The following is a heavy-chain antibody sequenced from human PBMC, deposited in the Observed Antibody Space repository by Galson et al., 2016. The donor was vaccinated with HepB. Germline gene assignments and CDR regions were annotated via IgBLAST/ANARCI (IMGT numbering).Heavy chain of an antibody. CDR1: GYTFTSYW. J-gene: IGHJ4*02. Sequence: QSGAEVKKPGESLQISCQGSGYTFTSYWIAWVRQMPGEGLEWMGITNPGDSDTRYSPSFQGRVTISADKSINTAYLQWTSLKASDTAMYYCAKTATSTGRECDSGGQGTLVTVSS. CDR3: AKTATSTGRECDS. CDR2: TNPGDSDT. D-gene: IGHD1-14*01. V-gene: IGHV5-51*01.